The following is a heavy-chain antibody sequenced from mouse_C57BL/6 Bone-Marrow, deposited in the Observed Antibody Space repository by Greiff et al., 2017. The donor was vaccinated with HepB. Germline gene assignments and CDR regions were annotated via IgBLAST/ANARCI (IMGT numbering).Heavy chain of an antibody. D-gene: IGHD1-1*01. J-gene: IGHJ2*01. Sequence: VQLQESGAELARPGASVKMSCKASGYTFTSYTMHWVKQRPGQGLEWIGYINPSSGYTKYNQKFKDKATLTADKSSSTAYMQLSSLTSEDSAVYYCARSLYYYYFDYWGQGTTLTVSS. V-gene: IGHV1-4*01. CDR3: ARSLYYYYFDY. CDR2: INPSSGYT. CDR1: GYTFTSYT.